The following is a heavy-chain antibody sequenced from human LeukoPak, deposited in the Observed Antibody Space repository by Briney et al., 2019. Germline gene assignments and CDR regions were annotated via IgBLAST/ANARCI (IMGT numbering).Heavy chain of an antibody. CDR1: GGSISSYH. CDR2: IYYSGST. CDR3: AREWDYYDSSGRGFDP. D-gene: IGHD3-22*01. V-gene: IGHV4-59*01. J-gene: IGHJ5*02. Sequence: SETLSLTCTVSGGSISSYHWSWIRQPPGKGLEWIGYIYYSGSTNYNPSLKSRVTISVDTSKNQFSLKLSSVTAADTAVYYCAREWDYYDSSGRGFDPWGQGTLVTVSS.